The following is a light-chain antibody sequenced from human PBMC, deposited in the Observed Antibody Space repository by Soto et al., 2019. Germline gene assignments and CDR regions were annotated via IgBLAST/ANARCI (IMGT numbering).Light chain of an antibody. J-gene: IGLJ2*01. CDR1: SSNIGANYD. CDR2: ANN. Sequence: QSVLTQPPSVSGAPGQRVTISCSGSSSNIGANYDVQWYQQVPGTAPRLLIYANNNRPLGVPDRFSGSKSGTSASLTVTGLQAEDEADYYCQSYDSSLSAHVVFGGGTQLTVL. CDR3: QSYDSSLSAHVV. V-gene: IGLV1-40*01.